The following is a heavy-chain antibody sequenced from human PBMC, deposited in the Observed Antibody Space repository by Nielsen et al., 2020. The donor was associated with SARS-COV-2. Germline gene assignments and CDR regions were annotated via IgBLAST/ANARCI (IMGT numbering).Heavy chain of an antibody. D-gene: IGHD1-26*01. CDR2: INPYSGGT. V-gene: IGHV1-2*06. CDR3: AKEIPVGVEFDY. J-gene: IGHJ4*02. Sequence: ASVKVSCKASGYTFTDYYIHWVRQAPGQGLEWMGRINPYSGGTNYAQKFQGTVTMTRDASISTVYMELTSDDTAVYYCAKEIPVGVEFDYWGQGTLVTVSS. CDR1: GYTFTDYY.